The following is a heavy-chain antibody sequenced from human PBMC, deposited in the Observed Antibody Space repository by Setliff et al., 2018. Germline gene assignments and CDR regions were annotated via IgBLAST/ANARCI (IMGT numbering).Heavy chain of an antibody. V-gene: IGHV5-51*01. J-gene: IGHJ5*02. D-gene: IGHD3-3*01. CDR3: ARSRSNFWSGYFNWFDP. CDR2: IYPGDSHT. Sequence: GESLKISCKASGYSFPSYWIGWVRQVPGKGLEWMGIIYPGDSHTRYSPSFQGQVTISADKSISTAYLQWSSLKASDTAMYYCARSRSNFWSGYFNWFDPWGQGTLVTVSS. CDR1: GYSFPSYW.